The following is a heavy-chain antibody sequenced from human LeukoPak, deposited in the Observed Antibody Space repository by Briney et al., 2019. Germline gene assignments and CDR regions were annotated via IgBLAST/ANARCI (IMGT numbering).Heavy chain of an antibody. CDR2: ISSSGSTI. D-gene: IGHD3-16*02. Sequence: GGSLRLSCAASGFTVSSNYMSWVRQAPGKGLEWVSYISSSGSTIYYADSVKGRFTISRDNAKNSLYLQMNSLRAEDTAVYYCASNVGNYDYVWGSYRSTRLDYWGQGTLVTVSS. V-gene: IGHV3-11*01. J-gene: IGHJ4*02. CDR1: GFTVSSNY. CDR3: ASNVGNYDYVWGSYRSTRLDY.